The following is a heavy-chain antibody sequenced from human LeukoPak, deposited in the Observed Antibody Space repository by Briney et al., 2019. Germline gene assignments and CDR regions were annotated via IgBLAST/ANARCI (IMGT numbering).Heavy chain of an antibody. J-gene: IGHJ4*02. CDR1: GFTFSSYAM. D-gene: IGHD3-22*01. CDR3: AGLVGRYSSGLYYYYFDY. CDR2: MYLSGTT. V-gene: IGHV4-4*02. Sequence: PGGSLRLSCAASGFTFSSYAMSWVRQAPGKGLEWIGEMYLSGTTHSNPSVKSRATISIDKSKNQFFLNLSSVTAADTAVYYCAGLVGRYSSGLYYYYFDYWGQGTLVTVSS.